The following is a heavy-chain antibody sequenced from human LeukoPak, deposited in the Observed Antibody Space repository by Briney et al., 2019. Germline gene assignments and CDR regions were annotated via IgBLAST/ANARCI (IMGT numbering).Heavy chain of an antibody. CDR1: GGSFSGYY. V-gene: IGHV4-34*01. Sequence: PSETLSLXCAVYGGSFSGYYWSWIRQPPGKGLEWIGEINHSGSTNYNPSLKSRVTVSVDTSKNQFSLKLSSVTAADTAVYYCASGDIVVVPAALSHAFDIWGQGTMVTVSS. CDR3: ASGDIVVVPAALSHAFDI. CDR2: INHSGST. D-gene: IGHD2-2*01. J-gene: IGHJ3*02.